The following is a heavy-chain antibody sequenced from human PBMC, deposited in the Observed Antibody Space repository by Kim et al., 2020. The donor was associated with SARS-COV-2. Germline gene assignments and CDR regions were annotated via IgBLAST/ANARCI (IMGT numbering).Heavy chain of an antibody. CDR3: ARPDPGIAVAGTI. CDR2: IDPSDSYT. J-gene: IGHJ4*02. V-gene: IGHV5-10-1*01. Sequence: GESLKISCKGSGYSFTSYWISWVRQMPGKGLEWMGRIDPSDSYTNYSPSFQGHVTISADKSISTAYLQWSSLKASDTAMYYCARPDPGIAVAGTIWCQGTLVPAAS. D-gene: IGHD6-19*01. CDR1: GYSFTSYW.